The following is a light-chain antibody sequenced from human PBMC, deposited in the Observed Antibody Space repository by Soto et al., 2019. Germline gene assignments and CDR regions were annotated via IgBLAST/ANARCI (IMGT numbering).Light chain of an antibody. CDR2: KIS. CDR1: QSLVHSDGNTY. J-gene: IGKJ1*01. CDR3: LQLSHFPRT. Sequence: DVVLTQTPLSSPVTLGQPASISCRSSQSLVHSDGNTYLSWLQQRPGQPPRLLIYKISNRFSGGPGKFRGRGAGEEFTPKISKGEAEDVGGYSCLQLSHFPRTFGQGTKVEIK. V-gene: IGKV2-24*01.